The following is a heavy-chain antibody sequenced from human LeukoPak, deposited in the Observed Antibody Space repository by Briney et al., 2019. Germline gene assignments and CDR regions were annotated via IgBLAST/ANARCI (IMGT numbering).Heavy chain of an antibody. D-gene: IGHD3-3*02. CDR1: GFTFSSCA. J-gene: IGHJ4*02. CDR2: ISYDGNNK. V-gene: IGHV3-30-3*01. Sequence: GGSLRLSCAASGFTFSSCAMHWVRQAPGKGLEWVAVISYDGNNKYYADSVKSRFTISRDNSKNTLYLQMNSLRAEDTAVYYCAKDSKGPFDYWGQGTLVTLSS. CDR3: AKDSKGPFDY.